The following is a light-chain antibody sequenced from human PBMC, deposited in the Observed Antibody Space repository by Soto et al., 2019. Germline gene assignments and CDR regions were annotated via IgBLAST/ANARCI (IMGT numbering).Light chain of an antibody. CDR1: SSDVGGYKY. CDR3: SSYTSSVTLE. J-gene: IGLJ3*02. Sequence: QSALAQPASVSGSPGQSITISCTGTSSDVGGYKYVSWYQQHPGKAPKLLIYEVLNRPSGISNRFSGSKSGNTASLTISGLQADDEAYYYCSSYTSSVTLEFGGGTQLTVL. CDR2: EVL. V-gene: IGLV2-14*01.